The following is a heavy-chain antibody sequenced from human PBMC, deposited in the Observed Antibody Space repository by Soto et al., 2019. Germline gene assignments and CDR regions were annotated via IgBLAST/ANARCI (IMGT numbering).Heavy chain of an antibody. CDR3: ARILGEYDAFDI. CDR1: GFALSNARMG. CDR2: IVSNDEK. Sequence: QVTLKESGPVLVKPTESLTLTCTVSGFALSNARMGLSWIRQPPGKALEWLAHIVSNDEKSNSTSLKNRLTISKDPFKSQVVLIMTNMDPVDTATYYCARILGEYDAFDIWGQGTMVTVSS. D-gene: IGHD6-6*01. J-gene: IGHJ3*02. V-gene: IGHV2-26*01.